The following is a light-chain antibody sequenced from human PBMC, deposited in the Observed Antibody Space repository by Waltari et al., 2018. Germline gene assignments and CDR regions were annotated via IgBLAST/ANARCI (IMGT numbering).Light chain of an antibody. V-gene: IGLV3-21*04. Sequence: SYVVTQSPSGAVAPGETARITCGGDTIGSQSVHWYQQRPGQAPVLVISYDSDRPSGIPERFSGSNSGNTATLTISWVEAEDEADYYCLVWHSTIDHQGVFGGGTKLTVL. CDR2: YDS. J-gene: IGLJ2*01. CDR1: TIGSQS. CDR3: LVWHSTIDHQGV.